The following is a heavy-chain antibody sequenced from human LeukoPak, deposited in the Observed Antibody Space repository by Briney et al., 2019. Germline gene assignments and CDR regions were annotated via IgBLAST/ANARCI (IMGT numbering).Heavy chain of an antibody. CDR2: IYPRGST. Sequence: SQTLSLTCAVSGASISSGSYSWSWIRQPPGKGLEWIGYIYPRGSTYYNPSLKSRVSISVDTSKNQFSLKLSSVTAADTAVYYCARWGIVGATGEDYWGQGTLVTVSS. D-gene: IGHD1-26*01. CDR1: GASISSGSYS. J-gene: IGHJ4*02. V-gene: IGHV4-30-2*05. CDR3: ARWGIVGATGEDY.